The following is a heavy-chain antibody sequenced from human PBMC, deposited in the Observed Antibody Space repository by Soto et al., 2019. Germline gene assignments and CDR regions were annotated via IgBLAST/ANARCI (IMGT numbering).Heavy chain of an antibody. J-gene: IGHJ6*02. V-gene: IGHV4-4*02. CDR1: GGSISSSNG. D-gene: IGHD3-10*02. CDR2: IYHSGST. Sequence: SETLCLTCAVSGGSISSSNGWSWVRQPPGKGLEWIGEIYHSGSTNYNPSLKSRVTISVDKSKNQFSLKLSSVTAADTAVYYCASVRGQYYYGMDVWGQGTTVTVS. CDR3: ASVRGQYYYGMDV.